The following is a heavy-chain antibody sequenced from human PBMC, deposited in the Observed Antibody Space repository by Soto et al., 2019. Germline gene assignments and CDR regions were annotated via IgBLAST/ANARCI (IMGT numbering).Heavy chain of an antibody. V-gene: IGHV4-34*01. Sequence: SEILSLTCAVYGGSFSGYYWSWIRQPPGKGLEWIGEINHSGSTNYNPSLKSRVTISVDTSKNQFSLKLSSVTAADTAVYYCARAADCSSTSCYYYYYYYGMDVWGQGTTVTVSS. J-gene: IGHJ6*02. CDR3: ARAADCSSTSCYYYYYYYGMDV. CDR1: GGSFSGYY. D-gene: IGHD2-2*01. CDR2: INHSGST.